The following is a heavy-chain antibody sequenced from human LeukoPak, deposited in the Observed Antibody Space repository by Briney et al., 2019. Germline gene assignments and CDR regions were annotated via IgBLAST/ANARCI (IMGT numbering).Heavy chain of an antibody. J-gene: IGHJ4*02. Sequence: PSETLSLTCTVSGGSISSYYWSWIRQPPGKGLEWIGYIYYSGSTNYNPSLKSRVTISVDTSKNQFSLELSSVTAADTAVYYCARGIPYYDFWSGPGDSYYFDYWGQGTLVTVSS. CDR1: GGSISSYY. CDR3: ARGIPYYDFWSGPGDSYYFDY. D-gene: IGHD3-3*01. CDR2: IYYSGST. V-gene: IGHV4-59*01.